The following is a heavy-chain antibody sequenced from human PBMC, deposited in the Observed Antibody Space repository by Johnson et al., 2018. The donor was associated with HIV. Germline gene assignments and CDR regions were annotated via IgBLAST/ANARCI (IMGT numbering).Heavy chain of an antibody. CDR2: IWYDGSNK. V-gene: IGHV3-33*08. CDR1: GFTFSSYW. Sequence: QVQLVESGGGLVQPGGSLRLSCAASGFTFSSYWMHWVRQAPGKGLEWVAVIWYDGSNKYYADSVKGRFTISRDNSKNTLYLQMNSLRAEDTAVYYCARDIGIAARRLNAFDIWGQGTMVTVSS. D-gene: IGHD6-6*01. J-gene: IGHJ3*02. CDR3: ARDIGIAARRLNAFDI.